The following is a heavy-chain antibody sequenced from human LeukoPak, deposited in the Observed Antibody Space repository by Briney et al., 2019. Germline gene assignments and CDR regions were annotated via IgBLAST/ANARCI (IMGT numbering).Heavy chain of an antibody. V-gene: IGHV3-48*03. CDR2: ISSSDSTI. CDR3: ARDHSGSYLDY. Sequence: GGSLRLSCAASGFTFSSYEMNWVRQAPGKGLEWVSYISSSDSTIYYADSVKGRFTISRDNAKNSLYLQMNSLRAEDTAVYYCARDHSGSYLDYWGQGTLVTVSS. J-gene: IGHJ4*02. CDR1: GFTFSSYE. D-gene: IGHD1-26*01.